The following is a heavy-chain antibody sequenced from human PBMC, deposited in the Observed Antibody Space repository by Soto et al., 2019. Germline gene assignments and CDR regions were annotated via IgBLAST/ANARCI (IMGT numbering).Heavy chain of an antibody. Sequence: SETLSLTCTVSGGSISSYYWSWIRQPPGKGLEWIGYIYYSGSTNYNPSLKSRVTISVDTSKNQFSLKLSSVTAADTAVYYCARGGHYDFWSGRGAYYYGMDVWGQGTTVTVSS. CDR1: GGSISSYY. CDR2: IYYSGST. D-gene: IGHD3-3*01. CDR3: ARGGHYDFWSGRGAYYYGMDV. V-gene: IGHV4-59*01. J-gene: IGHJ6*02.